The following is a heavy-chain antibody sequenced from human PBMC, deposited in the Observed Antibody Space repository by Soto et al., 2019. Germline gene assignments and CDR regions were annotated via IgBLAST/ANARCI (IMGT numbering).Heavy chain of an antibody. J-gene: IGHJ4*02. D-gene: IGHD6-13*01. Sequence: QVQLVESGGGAVQPGRSLRLSCAASRFTFSSHAMHWVRQAPGKGLECVAIISYDGSNKYYGDSVRGRLTISRDNSKNTIYLQMTSLRAEDTAVYYCARDQTGITTTGGGRIDYWGQGTLVTVSS. CDR3: ARDQTGITTTGGGRIDY. CDR2: ISYDGSNK. V-gene: IGHV3-30-3*01. CDR1: RFTFSSHA.